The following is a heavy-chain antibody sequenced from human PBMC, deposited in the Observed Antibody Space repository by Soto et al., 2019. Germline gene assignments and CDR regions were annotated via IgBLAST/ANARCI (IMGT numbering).Heavy chain of an antibody. D-gene: IGHD3-16*01. J-gene: IGHJ6*02. CDR2: INPSGGST. Sequence: VASVKVSCKASGYTFTSYYMHWVRQAPGQGLEWMGIINPSGGSTSYAQKFQGRVTMTRNTSISTAYMELSSLRSEDTAVYYCAREGVRGMDVWGQGTTVTVSS. V-gene: IGHV1-46*01. CDR1: GYTFTSYY. CDR3: AREGVRGMDV.